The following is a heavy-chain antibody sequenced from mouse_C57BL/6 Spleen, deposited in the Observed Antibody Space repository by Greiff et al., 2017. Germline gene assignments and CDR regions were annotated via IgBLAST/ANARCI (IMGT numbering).Heavy chain of an antibody. CDR1: GYTFTSYG. CDR2: IYPRSGNT. CDR3: ARRYPDYYARDY. Sequence: VQLQQSGAELARPGASVKLSCKASGYTFTSYGISWVKQRTGQGLEWIGEIYPRSGNTYYNEKFKGKATLTADKSSSTAYMELRSLTSEDSAVYFCARRYPDYYARDYWGQGTSVTVSS. J-gene: IGHJ4*01. V-gene: IGHV1-81*01. D-gene: IGHD2-14*01.